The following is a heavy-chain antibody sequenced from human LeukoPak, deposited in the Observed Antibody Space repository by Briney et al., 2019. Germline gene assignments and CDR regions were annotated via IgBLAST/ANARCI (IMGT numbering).Heavy chain of an antibody. D-gene: IGHD3-10*01. CDR1: GLTFDDYA. V-gene: IGHV3-43D*03. J-gene: IGHJ6*03. CDR2: ISWDGGST. Sequence: PGGSLRLSCAASGLTFDDYAMHWVRQAPGKGLEWVSLISWDGGSTYYADSVKGRFTISRDNSKNSLYLQMNSLRAEDTALYYCAKDIAPGGFYMDVWGKGTTVTVSS. CDR3: AKDIAPGGFYMDV.